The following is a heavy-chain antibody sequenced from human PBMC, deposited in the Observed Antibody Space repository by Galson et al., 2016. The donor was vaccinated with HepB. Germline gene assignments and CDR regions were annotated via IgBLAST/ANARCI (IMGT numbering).Heavy chain of an antibody. CDR3: ARQRYSYGALDN. Sequence: SETLSLTCTVSGGSNSGYYWSWFRQSPGKGLEWIAYIYHGGSTKYNPSLKSRMTISADTSKKDFSLKLSSVTAADTAVYYCARQRYSYGALDNWGPGTLVTVSS. CDR1: GGSNSGYY. J-gene: IGHJ4*02. CDR2: IYHGGST. V-gene: IGHV4-59*08. D-gene: IGHD5-18*01.